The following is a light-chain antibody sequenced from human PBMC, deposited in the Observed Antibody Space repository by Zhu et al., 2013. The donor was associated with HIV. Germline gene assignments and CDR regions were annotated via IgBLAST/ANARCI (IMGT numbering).Light chain of an antibody. CDR3: QSYDSSLRGWV. J-gene: IGLJ3*02. Sequence: QSVLTQPPSVSGAPGQRVTISCTGSSSNIGAGYDVHWYQQLLGTAPKLLIYGNSNRPSGVPDRFSGSKSGTSASLAITGVQAEDEADYYCQSYDSSLRGWVFGGGTKLTVL. V-gene: IGLV1-40*01. CDR2: GNS. CDR1: SSNIGAGYD.